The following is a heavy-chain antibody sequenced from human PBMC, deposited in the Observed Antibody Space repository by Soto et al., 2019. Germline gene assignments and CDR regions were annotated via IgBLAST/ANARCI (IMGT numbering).Heavy chain of an antibody. V-gene: IGHV1-69*19. CDR1: GGTFSSYA. CDR2: IIPIFSTA. CDR3: ARDQADFLSVPPVRTGSCFDP. D-gene: IGHD3-3*01. Sequence: QVQLVQSGAEVKKPGSSVKVSCKASGGTFSSYAISWVRQAPGQGLEWMGGIIPIFSTANYAQKFQGRVTITADAATSTAHMELSSRRSEEPAVYYCARDQADFLSVPPVRTGSCFDPRGQGTLVTVSS. J-gene: IGHJ5*02.